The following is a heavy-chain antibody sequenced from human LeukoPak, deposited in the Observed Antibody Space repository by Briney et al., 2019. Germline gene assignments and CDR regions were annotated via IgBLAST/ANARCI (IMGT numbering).Heavy chain of an antibody. D-gene: IGHD3-22*01. CDR1: GYTFTSYG. J-gene: IGHJ5*02. CDR2: ISAYNGNT. V-gene: IGHV1-18*01. Sequence: ASVKVSCKASGYTFTSYGISWVRQAPGHGLEWMGWISAYNGNTNYAQKLQGRVTMTTDTSTSTAYMELRSLRSDDTAVYYCARVLGHYYDSSGYYLNWFDPWGQGTLVTVSS. CDR3: ARVLGHYYDSSGYYLNWFDP.